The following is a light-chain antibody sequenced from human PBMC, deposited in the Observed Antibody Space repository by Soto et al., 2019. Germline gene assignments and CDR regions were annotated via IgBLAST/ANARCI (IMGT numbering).Light chain of an antibody. CDR1: SSNIGRNT. V-gene: IGLV1-44*01. Sequence: QSVLTQAPSASETPGQRVTLSCSGGSSNIGRNTVNWYQQLPGTAPKLLIYRNNRRPSGVPDRFSGSKSGTSASLAISGLQSEDEADYYCAAWDDSLTDYVFGTGTKLTVL. CDR2: RNN. J-gene: IGLJ1*01. CDR3: AAWDDSLTDYV.